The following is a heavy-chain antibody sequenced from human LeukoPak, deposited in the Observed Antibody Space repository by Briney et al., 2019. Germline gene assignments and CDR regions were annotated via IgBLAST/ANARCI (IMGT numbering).Heavy chain of an antibody. J-gene: IGHJ4*02. CDR3: ARQSFVAASSYYFDY. Sequence: SETLSLTCTVSGGSISSSSYYWGWIRQPPGKGLEWIGSIYYSGSTYYNPSLKSRVTISVDTSKNQFSLKLSSVTAADTAVYYCARQSFVAASSYYFDYWGQGTLVTVSS. CDR1: GGSISSSSYY. D-gene: IGHD2-15*01. CDR2: IYYSGST. V-gene: IGHV4-39*01.